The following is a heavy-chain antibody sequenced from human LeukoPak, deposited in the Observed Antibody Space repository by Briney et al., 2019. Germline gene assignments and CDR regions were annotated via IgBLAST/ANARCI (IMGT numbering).Heavy chain of an antibody. V-gene: IGHV3-66*01. D-gene: IGHD4-17*01. CDR3: SRDAVTTSTDY. CDR2: IYSGGST. CDR1: GFTINSNY. Sequence: GGSLRLSCAASGFTINSNYMTWVRQAPGKGLEWVSVIYSGGSTYYADSVKGRFIISRDNPKNTLYLQMNSLRDEDTAVYYCSRDAVTTSTDYWGQGILVTVSS. J-gene: IGHJ4*02.